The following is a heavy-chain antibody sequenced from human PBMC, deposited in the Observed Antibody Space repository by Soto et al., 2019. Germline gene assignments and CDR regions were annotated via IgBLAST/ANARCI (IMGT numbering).Heavy chain of an antibody. J-gene: IGHJ6*02. CDR3: ASGYSSSWYGYYYYGMDV. D-gene: IGHD6-13*01. CDR1: GGSISSSSYY. CDR2: IYYSGST. V-gene: IGHV4-39*01. Sequence: PSETLSLTCTVSGGSISSSSYYWGWIRQPPGKGLEWIGSIYYSGSTYYNPSLKSRVTISVDTSKNQFSLKLSSVTAADTAVYYCASGYSSSWYGYYYYGMDVWGQGTTVTVS.